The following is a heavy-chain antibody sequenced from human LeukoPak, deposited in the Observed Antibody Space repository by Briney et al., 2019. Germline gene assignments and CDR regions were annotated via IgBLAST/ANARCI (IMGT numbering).Heavy chain of an antibody. D-gene: IGHD3-10*01. V-gene: IGHV1-2*02. Sequence: VASVKVSCKASGYSFTGYQMHWVRQAPGQGLEWMGWINPNNGDTNYAQKFQGRVAMTRDTSISTAYMELSSLRSDDTAVYYCARNIWFGESADAFDIWGQGTMVTVSS. CDR3: ARNIWFGESADAFDI. CDR2: INPNNGDT. J-gene: IGHJ3*02. CDR1: GYSFTGYQ.